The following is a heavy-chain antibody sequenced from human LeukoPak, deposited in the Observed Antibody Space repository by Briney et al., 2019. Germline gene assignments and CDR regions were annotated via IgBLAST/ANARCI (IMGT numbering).Heavy chain of an antibody. J-gene: IGHJ4*02. CDR2: IYSGAST. D-gene: IGHD5-12*01. V-gene: IGHV3-66*01. Sequence: GGSLRLSCAASEFSVGSNYMSWVRQAPGKGLEWVSLIYSGASTYYADSVKGRFTISRENSKNTLYLQMNSLRAEDTAVYYGARGPSGYHNTGGQGTPVTVSS. CDR3: ARGPSGYHNT. CDR1: EFSVGSNY.